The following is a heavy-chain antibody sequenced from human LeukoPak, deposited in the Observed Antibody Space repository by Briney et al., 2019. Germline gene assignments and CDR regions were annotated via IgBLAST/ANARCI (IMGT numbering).Heavy chain of an antibody. V-gene: IGHV1-69*05. CDR2: IIPIFGTA. CDR1: GGAFSSYA. J-gene: IGHJ4*02. Sequence: SVKVSCKASGGAFSSYAISWVRQAPGQGLEWMGRIIPIFGTANYAQKFQGRVTITTDESTSTAYMELSSLRSEDTAVYYCASLQAQLGIIGSLDYWGQGTLVTVSS. CDR3: ASLQAQLGIIGSLDY. D-gene: IGHD7-27*01.